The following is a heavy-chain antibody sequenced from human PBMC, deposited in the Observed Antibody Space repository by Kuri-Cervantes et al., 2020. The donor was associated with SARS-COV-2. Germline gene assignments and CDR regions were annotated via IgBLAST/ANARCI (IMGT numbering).Heavy chain of an antibody. CDR2: INPDGSYT. V-gene: IGHV3-74*01. D-gene: IGHD1-1*01. J-gene: IGHJ4*02. Sequence: GESLKISCEASGFTFSGHWIHWVRQAPGKGLVWVSRINPDGSYTKSADSVKGRFTLSRDNAKNMLFLQMNSLRAEDTAVYYCVRDGDHWNFDYWGQGTLVTVSS. CDR1: GFTFSGHW. CDR3: VRDGDHWNFDY.